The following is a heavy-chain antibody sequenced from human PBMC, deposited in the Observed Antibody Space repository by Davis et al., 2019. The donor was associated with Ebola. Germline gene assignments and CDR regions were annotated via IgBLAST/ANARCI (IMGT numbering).Heavy chain of an antibody. Sequence: GESLKISCAASGFTFSNYWMSWVRQAPGKGLEWVANIRQDGREKHYVDSVKGRFTISRDNTKNSLFLQMNSLRDDETAVYYCARVDWPVQFDFWGQGTVVTVPS. J-gene: IGHJ4*02. CDR3: ARVDWPVQFDF. CDR2: IRQDGREK. CDR1: GFTFSNYW. V-gene: IGHV3-7*01. D-gene: IGHD3-9*01.